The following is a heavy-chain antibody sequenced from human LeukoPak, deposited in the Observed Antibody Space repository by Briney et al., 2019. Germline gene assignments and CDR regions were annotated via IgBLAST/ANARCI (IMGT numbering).Heavy chain of an antibody. J-gene: IGHJ4*02. CDR1: GFTFSSYN. D-gene: IGHD6-19*01. Sequence: GGSLRLSCAASGFTFSSYNMNWVRQAPGKGLEWVSSISNSSSYIYYADSVKGRFTISRDNAKNSLYLQMNSLRVEDTAVYYCARAPTFSGWFDYWGQGTLVTVSS. CDR2: ISNSSSYI. CDR3: ARAPTFSGWFDY. V-gene: IGHV3-21*01.